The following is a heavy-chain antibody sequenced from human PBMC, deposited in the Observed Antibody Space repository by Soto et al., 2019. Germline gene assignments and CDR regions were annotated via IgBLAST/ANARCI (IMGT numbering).Heavy chain of an antibody. Sequence: QVQLVQSGDEVKKPGASVKVSCKASGYIFVNYGIAWVRQAPGQGLEWMGWISPYTGNTHSATKVQGRLTMTTDTATSTAYMDQGSLTSDDTAVYYCVMVDNYVTPTPQDVWGQGNTVTVSS. J-gene: IGHJ6*02. V-gene: IGHV1-18*01. CDR3: VMVDNYVTPTPQDV. CDR1: GYIFVNYG. D-gene: IGHD3-16*01. CDR2: ISPYTGNT.